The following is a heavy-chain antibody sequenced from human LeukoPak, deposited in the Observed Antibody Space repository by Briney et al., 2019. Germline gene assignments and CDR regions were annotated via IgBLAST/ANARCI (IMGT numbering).Heavy chain of an antibody. D-gene: IGHD3-3*01. J-gene: IGHJ5*02. CDR3: ARETYNDFWSGLNWFDP. CDR2: ISPSSSSI. CDR1: EFTFSVYT. V-gene: IGHV3-21*01. Sequence: GGSLRLSCTASEFTFSVYTMNWVRQAPGKGLEWVSSISPSSSSIYYADSVRGRFTVSRDNAKKSLSLQMNSLRVEDTAIYYCARETYNDFWSGLNWFDPWGQGTLVTVSS.